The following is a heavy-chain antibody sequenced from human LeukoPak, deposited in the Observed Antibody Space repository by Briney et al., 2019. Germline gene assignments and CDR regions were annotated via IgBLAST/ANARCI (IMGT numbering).Heavy chain of an antibody. Sequence: GGSLRLSCAASGFTFSSYAMHWVRQAPGKGLEWVAVISYDGSNKYYADSVKGRFTISRDNSKNTLYLQMNSLRAEDTAVYYCARASRLTITFGGVIYWGQGTLVTVSS. CDR2: ISYDGSNK. CDR1: GFTFSSYA. CDR3: ARASRLTITFGGVIY. D-gene: IGHD3-16*01. J-gene: IGHJ4*02. V-gene: IGHV3-30-3*01.